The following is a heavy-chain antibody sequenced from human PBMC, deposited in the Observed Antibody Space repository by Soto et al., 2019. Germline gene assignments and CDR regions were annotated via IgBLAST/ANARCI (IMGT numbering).Heavy chain of an antibody. CDR1: GYSFTSYW. CDR2: IYPGDSDT. J-gene: IGHJ3*02. CDR3: ARGDSSDDYGDYYGAFDI. V-gene: IGHV5-51*01. Sequence: GESLKISCKGSGYSFTSYWIGWVRQMPGKGLEWMGIIYPGDSDTRYSPSFQGQVTISADKSISTAYLQWSSLKASDTAMYYCARGDSSDDYGDYYGAFDIWGQGTMVTVSS. D-gene: IGHD4-17*01.